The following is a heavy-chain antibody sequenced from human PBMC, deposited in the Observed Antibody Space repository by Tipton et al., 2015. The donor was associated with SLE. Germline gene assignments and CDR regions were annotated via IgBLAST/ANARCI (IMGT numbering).Heavy chain of an antibody. Sequence: TLSLTCAVYGGSFSGYYWSWIRQPPGKGLEWIGEINHSGSTNYNPSLKSRVTISVDTSKNQFSLKLSSVTAADTAVYYCARGSIAARPNAFDIWGQGTMVTVSS. CDR3: ARGSIAARPNAFDI. CDR2: INHSGST. CDR1: GGSFSGYY. D-gene: IGHD6-6*01. J-gene: IGHJ3*02. V-gene: IGHV4-34*01.